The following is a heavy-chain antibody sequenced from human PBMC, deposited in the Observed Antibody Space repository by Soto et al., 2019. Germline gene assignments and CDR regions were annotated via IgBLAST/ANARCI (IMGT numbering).Heavy chain of an antibody. Sequence: EVQLLESGGGLVQPGGSLRLSCAASGFTFSSYVMSWVRQAPGKGLEWVSAISGSGGSTYYADSVKGRFTISRDNSKNTLYLQMNSLRAEDTAVYYCAKEASDITIFGVVILYYGMDVWGQGTTVTVSS. V-gene: IGHV3-23*01. CDR2: ISGSGGST. J-gene: IGHJ6*02. CDR3: AKEASDITIFGVVILYYGMDV. CDR1: GFTFSSYV. D-gene: IGHD3-3*01.